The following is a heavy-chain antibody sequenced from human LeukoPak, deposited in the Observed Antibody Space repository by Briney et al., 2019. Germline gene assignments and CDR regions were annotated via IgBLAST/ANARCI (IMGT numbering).Heavy chain of an antibody. V-gene: IGHV4-59*01. CDR1: GGSINSYY. CDR2: ISYSEST. J-gene: IGHJ4*02. Sequence: PSETLSLTCTVSGGSINSYYWSWIRQPPGKGLEWIGYISYSESTNYNPSLKSRVTISLDTSKNQFFLKLSSVTAADTALYYCARGNANWGQGTLVTVSS. CDR3: ARGNAN.